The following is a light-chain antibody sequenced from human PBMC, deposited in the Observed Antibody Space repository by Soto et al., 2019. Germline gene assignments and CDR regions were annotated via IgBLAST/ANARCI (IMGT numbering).Light chain of an antibody. CDR1: DIGSKS. CDR2: YDS. CDR3: QVWEGATDRPV. J-gene: IGLJ2*01. Sequence: SYELTQPPSVSVAPGETATITCGANDIGSKSVHWYQQKSGQAPVMVISYDSARPSGIPERFSGSNSGSTATLTISGVEAGDEADYFCQVWEGATDRPVFGGGTKLTVL. V-gene: IGLV3-21*01.